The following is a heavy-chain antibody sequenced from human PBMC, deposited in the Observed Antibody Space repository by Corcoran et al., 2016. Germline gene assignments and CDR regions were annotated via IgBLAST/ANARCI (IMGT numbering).Heavy chain of an antibody. CDR2: ISYDGSNK. D-gene: IGHD2-21*01. Sequence: QVQLVESGGGVVQPGRSLRLSCAASGFTFSSFGMHWVRQAPGKGLEWVVVISYDGSNKYYADSVKGRFTISRDNFKNTLYLQMNSLRAEDTAVYYCAKDRGYGGNWGMDVWGQGTTVTVS. J-gene: IGHJ6*02. CDR3: AKDRGYGGNWGMDV. V-gene: IGHV3-30*18. CDR1: GFTFSSFG.